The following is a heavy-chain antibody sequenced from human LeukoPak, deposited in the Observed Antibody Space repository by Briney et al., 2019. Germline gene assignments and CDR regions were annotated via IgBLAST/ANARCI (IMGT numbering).Heavy chain of an antibody. Sequence: ASVKVSCKASGYTFTGYYMHWVRQAPGQGLEWMGWIIPNSGGTNYAQKFQGRVTMTRDTSISTAYMELSRLRSDDTAVYYCARVVLPTYYDFWSGYPYYFDYWGQGTLVTVSS. D-gene: IGHD3-3*01. V-gene: IGHV1-2*02. J-gene: IGHJ4*02. CDR3: ARVVLPTYYDFWSGYPYYFDY. CDR1: GYTFTGYY. CDR2: IIPNSGGT.